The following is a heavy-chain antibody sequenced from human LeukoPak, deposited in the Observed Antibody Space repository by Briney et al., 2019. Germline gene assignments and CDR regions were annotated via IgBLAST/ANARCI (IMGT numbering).Heavy chain of an antibody. V-gene: IGHV4-59*02. CDR3: ARDPVSAFDI. Sequence: SETLSLTCIVSGGSVSAYYWGWIRQPPGKGLEWIGHGYHSGSTNYNPSLKSRVTISVDMSKNQFSLNLSSVTAADTAVYYCARDPVSAFDIWGEGTMVTVSS. CDR1: GGSVSAYY. J-gene: IGHJ3*02. CDR2: GYHSGST.